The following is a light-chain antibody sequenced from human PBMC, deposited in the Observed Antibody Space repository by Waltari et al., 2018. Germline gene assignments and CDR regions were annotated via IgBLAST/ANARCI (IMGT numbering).Light chain of an antibody. V-gene: IGKV3-11*01. CDR1: QSVSSN. CDR3: QQRSNWPPVT. Sequence: EIVLTQSPATLSLSPGERAPLSCRASQSVSSNLAWYQQKPGQAPRLLIYDASNRATGIPARFSGSGSGTDFTLTISSLEPEDFAVYYCQQRSNWPPVTFGQGTKVEIK. CDR2: DAS. J-gene: IGKJ1*01.